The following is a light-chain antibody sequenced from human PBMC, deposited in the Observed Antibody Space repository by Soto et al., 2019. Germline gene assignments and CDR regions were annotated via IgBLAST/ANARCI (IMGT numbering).Light chain of an antibody. Sequence: EIVLTQSPATLSLSPGERATLSCRASQTFSNYLAWYQQKPGQAPRLLIYDTSTRATGVPGRFSGSGSGTDFTLTISSLEPEDFAVYYCQQRSNWSLTFGQGTRVEMK. CDR1: QTFSNY. CDR3: QQRSNWSLT. CDR2: DTS. J-gene: IGKJ5*01. V-gene: IGKV3-11*01.